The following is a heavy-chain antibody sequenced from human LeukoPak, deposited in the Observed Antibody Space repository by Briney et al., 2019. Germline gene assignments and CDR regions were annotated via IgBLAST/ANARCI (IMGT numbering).Heavy chain of an antibody. CDR1: GGTFSSYA. D-gene: IGHD6-13*01. J-gene: IGHJ4*02. Sequence: GASVKVSCKTSGGTFSSYAISWVRQAPGQGLEWMGGIIPIFGTANYAQKFQGRVTITADESTSTAYMELSSLRSEDTAVYYCARGRVAAAGYFDYWGQGTLVTVSS. CDR3: ARGRVAAAGYFDY. CDR2: IIPIFGTA. V-gene: IGHV1-69*01.